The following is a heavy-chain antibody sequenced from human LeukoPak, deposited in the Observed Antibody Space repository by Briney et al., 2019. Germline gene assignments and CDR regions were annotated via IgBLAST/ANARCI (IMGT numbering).Heavy chain of an antibody. CDR3: ARLSQSEDYFDY. J-gene: IGHJ4*02. CDR1: GGSISSYY. CDR2: IYTSGST. V-gene: IGHV4-4*09. Sequence: SETLSLTCTVSGGSISSYYWSWIRQPPGKGLEWIGYIYTSGSTNYNPSLKSRVTISVDTSKNQFSLKLSSVTAADTAVYYCARLSQSEDYFDYWGQGTLVTVSS.